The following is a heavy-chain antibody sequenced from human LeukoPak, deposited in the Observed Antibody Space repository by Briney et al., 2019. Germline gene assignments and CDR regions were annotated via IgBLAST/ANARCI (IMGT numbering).Heavy chain of an antibody. V-gene: IGHV3-48*01. CDR2: ISSSSSTI. J-gene: IGHJ4*02. CDR1: GFTFGSYS. D-gene: IGHD6-19*01. Sequence: GGSLRLSCAASGFTFGSYSMNWVRQAPGKGREWVSYISSSSSTIYYADSVKGRFTISRDNAKNSLYLQMNSLRAEDTAVYYCARDPGIAVIDYWGQGTLVTVSS. CDR3: ARDPGIAVIDY.